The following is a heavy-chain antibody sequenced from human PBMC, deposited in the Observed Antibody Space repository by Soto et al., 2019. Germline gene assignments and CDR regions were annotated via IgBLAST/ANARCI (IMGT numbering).Heavy chain of an antibody. J-gene: IGHJ3*02. CDR2: IWANGINR. CDR1: GFPFTTYG. Sequence: GGSLRLSCVASGFPFTTYGMHWVRQAPGKGLEWVAVIWANGINRYYADSVRGRFTISSDNSKNTLDLQMNSLRAEDTALYYCVTERGPFDAFDIWGQGTMVTGSS. CDR3: VTERGPFDAFDI. V-gene: IGHV3-33*01.